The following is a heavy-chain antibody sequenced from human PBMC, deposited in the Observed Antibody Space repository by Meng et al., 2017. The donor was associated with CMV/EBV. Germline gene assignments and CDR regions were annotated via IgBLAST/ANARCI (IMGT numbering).Heavy chain of an antibody. J-gene: IGHJ2*01. D-gene: IGHD5-18*01. CDR2: ISYDGSHK. CDR3: AKDLIRGYSYGSFWYFDL. Sequence: FTFSSYGMHWVRQAPGKGLEWVAVISYDGSHKYYADSVKGLFTISRDNSKNTLYLQMNSLRAEDTAVYYCAKDLIRGYSYGSFWYFDLWGRGTLVTVSS. V-gene: IGHV3-30*18. CDR1: FTFSSYG.